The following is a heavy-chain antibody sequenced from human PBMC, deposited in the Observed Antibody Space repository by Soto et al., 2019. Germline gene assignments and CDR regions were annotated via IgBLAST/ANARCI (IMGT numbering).Heavy chain of an antibody. CDR2: VSGSGDST. V-gene: IGHV3-23*01. Sequence: GSLRLSCVASGFTFNSYAMSWVRQAPGKGLEWVSGVSGSGDSTYYADSVKGRFTISRDNSKNTVYLQISGLRAEDTATYYCAKVGDYDFWSGYPYFDYWGQGTLVTVSS. J-gene: IGHJ4*02. CDR3: AKVGDYDFWSGYPYFDY. D-gene: IGHD3-3*01. CDR1: GFTFNSYA.